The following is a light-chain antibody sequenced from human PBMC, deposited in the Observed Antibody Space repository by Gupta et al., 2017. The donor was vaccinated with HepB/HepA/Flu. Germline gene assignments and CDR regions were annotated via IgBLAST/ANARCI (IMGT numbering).Light chain of an antibody. CDR2: AAS. CDR1: QTINSY. Sequence: DIQMTQSPSSLSAFVGDRVTITCRASQTINSYLNWYQQKPGKAPKVLIYAASNLQSGVPSRFSGSGSGTDFTLTITSLQPEDFATYYCQQSYSNPRTFGQGTKVEIK. CDR3: QQSYSNPRT. V-gene: IGKV1-39*01. J-gene: IGKJ1*01.